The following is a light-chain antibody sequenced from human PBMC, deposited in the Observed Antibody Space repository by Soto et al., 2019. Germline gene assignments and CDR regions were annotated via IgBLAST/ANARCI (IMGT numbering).Light chain of an antibody. CDR2: DAS. Sequence: EFVLTQSPGTLSLSPGERATLSCRARQTVRNNYLAWYQQKPGQAPKLLIYDASSRATGIPDRFSGGGSGTDFILTISRLEPEDFAVYYCQQFSSYPLTFGGGTKVEIK. CDR1: QTVRNNY. J-gene: IGKJ4*01. V-gene: IGKV3-20*01. CDR3: QQFSSYPLT.